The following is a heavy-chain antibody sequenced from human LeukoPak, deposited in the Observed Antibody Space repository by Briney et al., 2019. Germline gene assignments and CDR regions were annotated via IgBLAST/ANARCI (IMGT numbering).Heavy chain of an antibody. CDR1: GFTFTKYW. J-gene: IGHJ4*02. CDR3: AREVWGPEY. Sequence: PGDSLRPSCAASGFTFTKYWMTWVRQAPGKGLEWVGNIKQDGSDKNYMDSVKGRFTISRDNTKNSVHLQMSSLRAEDTAVYYCAREVWGPEYWGQGTLVTVSS. V-gene: IGHV3-7*01. D-gene: IGHD1-14*01. CDR2: IKQDGSDK.